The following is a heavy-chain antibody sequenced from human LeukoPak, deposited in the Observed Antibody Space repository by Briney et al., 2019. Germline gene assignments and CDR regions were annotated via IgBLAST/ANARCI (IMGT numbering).Heavy chain of an antibody. Sequence: ASVKVSCKASGYTFTGYAMHWVRQAPGQRLEWMGWINAGNGNTKYSQKFQGRVTITRDTSASTAYMELSSLRSEDTAVYYCACSYSGSSSWFDPWGQGTLVTVSS. D-gene: IGHD1-26*01. V-gene: IGHV1-3*01. CDR3: ACSYSGSSSWFDP. CDR1: GYTFTGYA. CDR2: INAGNGNT. J-gene: IGHJ5*02.